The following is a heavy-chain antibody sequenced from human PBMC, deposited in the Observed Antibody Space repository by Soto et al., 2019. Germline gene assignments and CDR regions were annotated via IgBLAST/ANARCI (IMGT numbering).Heavy chain of an antibody. J-gene: IGHJ5*01. V-gene: IGHV4-59*08. CDR1: GGSISSYY. CDR3: ARQRIGVVPADYIGGWFDS. CDR2: IYYSGST. Sequence: SETLSLTCTVSGGSISSYYWSWIRQPPGKGLEWIGYIYYSGSTNYNPSLKSRVTISVDTSKNQFSLKLSSVTAADTAVYYCARQRIGVVPADYIGGWFDSWGQGTLVTVSS. D-gene: IGHD2-2*01.